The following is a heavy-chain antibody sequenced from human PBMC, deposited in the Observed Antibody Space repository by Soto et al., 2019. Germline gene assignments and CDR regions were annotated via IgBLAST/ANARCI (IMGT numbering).Heavy chain of an antibody. CDR3: TRVGGYYGDYPNFDY. D-gene: IGHD4-17*01. V-gene: IGHV4-59*01. CDR2: IYYTGST. J-gene: IGHJ4*02. Sequence: PWETLSLTCSVSGSSIRPYYWSWIRQPPGKGLEWIGNIYYTGSTNYNPSLKSRLIMSVASSRNQLSLRLNSVTAADTAVYYCTRVGGYYGDYPNFDYWGQGALVTSPQ. CDR1: GSSIRPYY.